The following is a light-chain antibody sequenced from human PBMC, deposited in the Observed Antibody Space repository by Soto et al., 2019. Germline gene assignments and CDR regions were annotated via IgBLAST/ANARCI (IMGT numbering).Light chain of an antibody. CDR1: QSISNS. CDR2: AAS. CDR3: QQSYSTQCT. J-gene: IGKJ2*02. Sequence: DIQMTQSPSSLSASVGDRVTITCRASQSISNSLNWYQQKPGKAPKLLIYAASSLQSGVPSRFSGSGSGTDFTLTISSLQPEDFATYYCQQSYSTQCTFGQGTKLETK. V-gene: IGKV1-39*01.